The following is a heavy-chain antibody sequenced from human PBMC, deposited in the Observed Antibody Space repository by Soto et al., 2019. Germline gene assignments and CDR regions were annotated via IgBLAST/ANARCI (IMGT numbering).Heavy chain of an antibody. J-gene: IGHJ4*02. CDR3: TRGVLA. D-gene: IGHD2-8*01. CDR1: GGSVSSGGYS. CDR2: ISPSGSP. V-gene: IGHV4-30-2*06. Sequence: LSLTCSVSGGSVSSGGYSWSWIRQSPGKGLEWIGFISPSGSPDYNPSLKSRVTISVDRSKNQISLELSSVTAADTAVYYCTRGVLAWGPGTLVTVSS.